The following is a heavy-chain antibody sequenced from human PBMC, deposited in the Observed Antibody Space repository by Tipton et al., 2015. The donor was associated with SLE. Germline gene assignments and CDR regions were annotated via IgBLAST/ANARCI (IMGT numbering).Heavy chain of an antibody. CDR3: ARGAAARHWFDP. V-gene: IGHV4-34*01. Sequence: LRLSCAVYGGSFSGYYWSWIRQPPGKGLEWIGEINHSGSTNYNPSLKSRVTISVDTSKNQFSLKLSPVTAADTAVYYCARGAAARHWFDPWGQGTLVTVSS. D-gene: IGHD6-6*01. J-gene: IGHJ5*02. CDR1: GGSFSGYY. CDR2: INHSGST.